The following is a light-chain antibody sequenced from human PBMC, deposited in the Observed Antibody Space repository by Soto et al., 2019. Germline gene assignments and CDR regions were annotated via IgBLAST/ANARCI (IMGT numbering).Light chain of an antibody. CDR1: QSVDSY. CDR2: DAS. J-gene: IGKJ2*01. CDR3: QQRSNWPRT. Sequence: EIVLTQSPATLSLSPGERATLSCRASQSVDSYLAWYQQKPGQAPSLLIYDASNMATGIPARFSGSGSGTDFTLTISSLEPEDFAVYYCQQRSNWPRTFCQGTKLEIK. V-gene: IGKV3-11*01.